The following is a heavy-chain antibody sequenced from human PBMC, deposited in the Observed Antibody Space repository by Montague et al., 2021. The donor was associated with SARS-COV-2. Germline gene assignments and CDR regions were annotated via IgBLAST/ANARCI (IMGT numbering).Heavy chain of an antibody. D-gene: IGHD4-17*01. Sequence: SETLSLTCTVSGGSVSRISSHWGWIRQPPGKGLEYIVGFYYAGGTQYNPTLQSPVTISVATSNDLFSLKMNSVTAAATAVYCCAGLYGSSFDYWGQGTLVTVSS. CDR2: FYYAGGT. J-gene: IGHJ4*02. CDR3: AGLYGSSFDY. V-gene: IGHV4-39*01. CDR1: GGSVSRISSH.